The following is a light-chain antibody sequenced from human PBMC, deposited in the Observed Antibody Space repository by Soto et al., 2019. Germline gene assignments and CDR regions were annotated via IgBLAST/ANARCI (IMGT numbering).Light chain of an antibody. Sequence: QLVLTQPASVSGSPGQSITISCTGTSNDIGGYNLVSWYQHHPGKAPKLLIYEGSQRPSGVSDRFSGSKSGNTASLTISALQPEDEADYSCSSFAGGATFVFGGGTKVTVL. J-gene: IGLJ3*02. V-gene: IGLV2-23*03. CDR2: EGS. CDR1: SNDIGGYNL. CDR3: SSFAGGATFV.